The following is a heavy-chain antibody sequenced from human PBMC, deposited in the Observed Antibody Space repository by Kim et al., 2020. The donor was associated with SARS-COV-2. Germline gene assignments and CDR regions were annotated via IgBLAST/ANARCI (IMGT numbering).Heavy chain of an antibody. D-gene: IGHD3-9*01. CDR2: ISYDGSNK. V-gene: IGHV3-30*04. J-gene: IGHJ4*02. Sequence: GGSLRLSCAASGFTFSSYAMHWVRQAPGKGLEWVAVISYDGSNKYYADSVKGRFTISRDNSKNTLYLQMNSLRAEDTAVYYCARDVKGVLRYFDWLLCHIDYWGQGTLVTVSS. CDR1: GFTFSSYA. CDR3: ARDVKGVLRYFDWLLCHIDY.